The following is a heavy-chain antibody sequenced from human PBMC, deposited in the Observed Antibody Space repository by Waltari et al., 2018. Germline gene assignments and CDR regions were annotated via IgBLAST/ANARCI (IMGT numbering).Heavy chain of an antibody. CDR2: INHAGNT. CDR1: GGSFSGYY. CDR3: VRLEDCTGPGCNCYSGDSFAMDV. V-gene: IGHV4-34*02. J-gene: IGHJ6*01. Sequence: QVQLQQWGAGLLQPSETLSLTCAVYGGSFSGYYWGWIRQPPGKGLEWIGEINHAGNTNHNPSLRSRFTMLVDTSKSQFSLKVHSVTAADTAVYFCVRLEDCTGPGCNCYSGDSFAMDVWGQGTTVSVSS. D-gene: IGHD2-8*02.